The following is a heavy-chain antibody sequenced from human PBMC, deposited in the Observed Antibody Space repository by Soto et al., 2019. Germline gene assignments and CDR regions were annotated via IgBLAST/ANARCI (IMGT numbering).Heavy chain of an antibody. CDR2: INHSGST. CDR1: GGSFSGYY. J-gene: IGHJ6*03. D-gene: IGHD6-25*01. CDR3: ASSGSNNYYYSSYMDV. Sequence: SETLSLTCAVYGGSFSGYYWSWIRQPPGKGLEWIGEINHSGSTNYNPSLKSRVTISVDTSKNQFSLKLSSVTAADTAVYYCASSGSNNYYYSSYMDVWGKGTTVTVSS. V-gene: IGHV4-34*01.